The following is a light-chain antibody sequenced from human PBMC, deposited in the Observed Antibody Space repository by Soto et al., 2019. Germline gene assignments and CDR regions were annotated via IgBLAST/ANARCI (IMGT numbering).Light chain of an antibody. V-gene: IGLV2-14*01. CDR3: SSYTSSSAGV. Sequence: QSVLTQPASVSGSPGQTITISCTGTSSDVGGYNYVSWYQQHPGKPPNLMIFDVSYRSSGISDRFSGSKSGNTASLTISGLQTEDEADYYGSSYTSSSAGVFGGGTKLTVL. CDR1: SSDVGGYNY. CDR2: DVS. J-gene: IGLJ2*01.